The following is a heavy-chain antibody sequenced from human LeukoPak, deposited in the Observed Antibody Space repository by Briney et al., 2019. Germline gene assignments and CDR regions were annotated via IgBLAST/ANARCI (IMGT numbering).Heavy chain of an antibody. CDR3: ARGSRDGYYDFWSGYPYYFDY. V-gene: IGHV3-30*03. Sequence: GRSLRLSCAASGFTFSTYGMHWVRQAPGKGLEWVAIISYHGSNKYYADSVKGRFTISRDNSKNTLYLQMNSLTAEDTAVYYCARGSRDGYYDFWSGYPYYFDYWGQGTLVTVSS. J-gene: IGHJ4*02. D-gene: IGHD3-3*01. CDR1: GFTFSTYG. CDR2: ISYHGSNK.